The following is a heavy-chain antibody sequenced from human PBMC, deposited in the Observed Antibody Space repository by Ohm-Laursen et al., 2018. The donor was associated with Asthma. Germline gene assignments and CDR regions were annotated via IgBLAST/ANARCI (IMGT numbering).Heavy chain of an antibody. CDR1: GGSISSYY. V-gene: IGHV4-59*01. CDR3: ARWLRGYSYAFDY. D-gene: IGHD5-18*01. J-gene: IGHJ4*02. CDR2: IYYSGST. Sequence: SQTLSLTCTVSGGSISSYYRSWIRQPPGKGLEWIGYIYYSGSTNYNPSLKSRVTISVDTSKNQFSLKLSSVTAADTAVYYCARWLRGYSYAFDYWGQGTLVTVSS.